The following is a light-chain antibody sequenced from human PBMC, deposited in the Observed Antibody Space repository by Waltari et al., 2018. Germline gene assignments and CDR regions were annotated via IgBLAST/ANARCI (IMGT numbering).Light chain of an antibody. CDR3: QQYNNWPPYT. CDR1: QSLNDK. V-gene: IGKV3-15*01. Sequence: EIVVTQSPATLSVYPGERATLSCRASQSLNDKLAWYQQKPGQAPRLLIYGASMRAPGVPVRFSGSGSGTEFTLTIDSLQSEDFAVYYCQQYNNWPPYTFGQGTQLDIK. J-gene: IGKJ2*01. CDR2: GAS.